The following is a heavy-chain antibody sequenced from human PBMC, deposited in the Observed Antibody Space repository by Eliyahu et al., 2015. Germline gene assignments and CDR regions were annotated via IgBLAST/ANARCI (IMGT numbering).Heavy chain of an antibody. V-gene: IGHV1-69*01. D-gene: IGHD2-21*02. J-gene: IGHJ2*01. CDR1: GGTFSSYA. Sequence: QVQLVQSGAEVKKPGSSVKVXCKASGGTFSSYAXSWGRQAPGQGLEWMGGVIPIFGTANYAQKFQGRVTITADESTSTAYMELSSLRSEDTAVYYCARANRMHCGGDCYRSYWYFDLWGRGTLVTVSS. CDR3: ARANRMHCGGDCYRSYWYFDL. CDR2: VIPIFGTA.